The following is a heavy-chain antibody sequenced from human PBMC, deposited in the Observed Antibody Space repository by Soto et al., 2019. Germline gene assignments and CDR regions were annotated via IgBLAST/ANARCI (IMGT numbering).Heavy chain of an antibody. J-gene: IGHJ6*04. V-gene: IGHV1-2*04. CDR2: INPNSGGT. CDR1: GYTFTGYY. D-gene: IGHD1-1*01. Sequence: ASVKVSCKASGYTFTGYYMHWVRQAPGQGLEWMGWINPNSGGTNYAQKFQGWVTMTRDTSISTAYMELSRLRSDDTAVYYCARGIGTNPPLYYYYGKDVWGEGTTVTVSS. CDR3: ARGIGTNPPLYYYYGKDV.